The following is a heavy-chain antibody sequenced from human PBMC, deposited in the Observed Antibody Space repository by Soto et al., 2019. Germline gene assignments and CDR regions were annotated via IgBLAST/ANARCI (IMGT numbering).Heavy chain of an antibody. D-gene: IGHD2-2*01. J-gene: IGHJ6*03. Sequence: GGSLRLSCAASGFTFSSYATSWVRQAPGKGLEWVSAISGSGGSTYYADSVKGRFTISRDNSKNTLYLQMNSLRAEDTAVYYCAKFEYCSSTSCYGKTYYYYYMDVWGKGTTVTVSS. CDR2: ISGSGGST. CDR3: AKFEYCSSTSCYGKTYYYYYMDV. CDR1: GFTFSSYA. V-gene: IGHV3-23*01.